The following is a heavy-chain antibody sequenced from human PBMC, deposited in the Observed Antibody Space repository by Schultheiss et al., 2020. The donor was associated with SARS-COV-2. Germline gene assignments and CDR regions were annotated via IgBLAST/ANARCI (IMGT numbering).Heavy chain of an antibody. Sequence: ASVKVSCKASGYTFTNYGISWVRQAPGQGLEWVAWISAYNGNTNYAQKFQGRVTMTTDTSTSTAYMELRSLRSDDTAVYYCARYYYYDSSGFDYWGQGTLVTVSS. CDR1: GYTFTNYG. D-gene: IGHD3-22*01. CDR2: ISAYNGNT. J-gene: IGHJ4*02. CDR3: ARYYYYDSSGFDY. V-gene: IGHV1-18*01.